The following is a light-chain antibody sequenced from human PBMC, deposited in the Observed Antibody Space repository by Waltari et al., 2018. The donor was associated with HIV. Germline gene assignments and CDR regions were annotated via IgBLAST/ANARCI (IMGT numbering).Light chain of an antibody. Sequence: DLVMTQSPLSLPVTPGEPASLPCRSSQSLLHSNGYKYLDWYLQKPGQSPQLLIYLGSNRASGVPDRFSGSGSGTDFTLKISRVEAEDVGVYYCMQALQTPWTFGQGTKVEIK. J-gene: IGKJ1*01. CDR2: LGS. CDR1: QSLLHSNGYKY. CDR3: MQALQTPWT. V-gene: IGKV2-28*01.